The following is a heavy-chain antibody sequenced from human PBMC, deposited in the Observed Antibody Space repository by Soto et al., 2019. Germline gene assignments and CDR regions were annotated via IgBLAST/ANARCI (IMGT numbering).Heavy chain of an antibody. CDR2: IKRDGSGG. J-gene: IGHJ3*02. D-gene: IGHD3-10*01. Sequence: EEQLVESGGGLVQPGGSLRLSCAASGFSFSSYWMTWVRQAPGKGLEWVANIKRDGSGGSYLDSVRGRFTVSRDNVRNSLYLQMDSLRAEDTALYYCARDVFPGRSSTLDLDAFDIWGQGTMVTVSS. CDR1: GFSFSSYW. CDR3: ARDVFPGRSSTLDLDAFDI. V-gene: IGHV3-7*05.